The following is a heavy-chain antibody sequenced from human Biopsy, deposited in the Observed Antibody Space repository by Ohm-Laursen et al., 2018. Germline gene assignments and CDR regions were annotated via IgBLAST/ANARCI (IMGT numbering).Heavy chain of an antibody. J-gene: IGHJ1*01. Sequence: ASVKVSCNAPGGTFSNYGVNWVRQAPGQGLEWLGGNIPILGTGNYAQKFQDRVTVAADTSTSTATMELRSLRSDDTAVYYCAAKLTGYFHHWGQGTLVIVSS. CDR3: AAKLTGYFHH. CDR2: NIPILGTG. D-gene: IGHD3-9*01. CDR1: GGTFSNYG. V-gene: IGHV1-69*06.